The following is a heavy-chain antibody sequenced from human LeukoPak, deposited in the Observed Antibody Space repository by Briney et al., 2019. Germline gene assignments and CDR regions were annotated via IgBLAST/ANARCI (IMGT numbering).Heavy chain of an antibody. CDR2: INPSGGNT. D-gene: IGHD4-17*01. V-gene: IGHV1-46*01. Sequence: ASVKVSCKASGYTFTSYFTHWVRQAPGQGLEWMGIINPSGGNTNYAQRFQGRVTMTRDTSTSTVYMELRSLRSEDTAVYYCARRYGDYDPNFDYWGQGTLVTVSS. J-gene: IGHJ4*02. CDR1: GYTFTSYF. CDR3: ARRYGDYDPNFDY.